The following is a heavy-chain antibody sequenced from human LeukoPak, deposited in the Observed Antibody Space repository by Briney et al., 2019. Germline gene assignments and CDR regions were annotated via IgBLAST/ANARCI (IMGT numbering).Heavy chain of an antibody. CDR1: CGSFSGYY. D-gene: IGHD3-10*01. V-gene: IGHV4-34*01. J-gene: IGHJ6*03. CDR2: INHSGST. Sequence: SETLSLTCAVYCGSFSGYYWSWIRQPPGKGLEWIGEINHSGSTNYNPSPKSRVTISVDTSKNQFSLKLSSVTAADTAVYYCARRPLLWFRELLYYYYMDVWGKGTTVTVSS. CDR3: ARRPLLWFRELLYYYYMDV.